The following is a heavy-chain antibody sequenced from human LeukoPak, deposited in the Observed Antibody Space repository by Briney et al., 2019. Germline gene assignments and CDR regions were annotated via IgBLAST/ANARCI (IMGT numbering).Heavy chain of an antibody. CDR3: ASTRGIALGWFDP. J-gene: IGHJ5*02. CDR2: IYYSGRT. CDR1: GDSIISSSYY. V-gene: IGHV4-39*07. D-gene: IGHD6-19*01. Sequence: PSETLSLTCSVSGDSIISSSYYWGWIRQPPGKGLEWIGSIYYSGRTYYNPSLKSRVTMSVDTSKNQFSLKLNSVTAADTAVYYCASTRGIALGWFDPWGQGTLVTVSS.